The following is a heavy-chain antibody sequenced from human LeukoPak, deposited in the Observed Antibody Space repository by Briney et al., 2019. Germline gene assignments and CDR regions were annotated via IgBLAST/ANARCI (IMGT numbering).Heavy chain of an antibody. J-gene: IGHJ5*02. CDR2: INHSGST. Sequence: SETLSLTCAVYGGSSSGYYWSWIRQPPGKGLEWIGEINHSGSTNYNPSLKSRVTISVDTSKNQFSLKLSSVTAADTAVYYCARGGWWLVSTGFWFDPWGQGTLVTVSS. V-gene: IGHV4-34*01. CDR1: GGSSSGYY. CDR3: ARGGWWLVSTGFWFDP. D-gene: IGHD6-19*01.